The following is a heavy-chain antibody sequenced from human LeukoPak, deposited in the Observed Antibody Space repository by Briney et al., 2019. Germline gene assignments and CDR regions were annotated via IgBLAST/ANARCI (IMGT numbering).Heavy chain of an antibody. Sequence: PGGSLRLSCAASGFTFSSYAMHWVRQAPGKGLEWVAVISYDGSNKYYADSVKGRFTISRDNSKNTLYLQMNSLRAEDTAVYYCARGSETNWFDPWGQGTLVTVSS. J-gene: IGHJ5*02. CDR2: ISYDGSNK. D-gene: IGHD5-24*01. V-gene: IGHV3-30-3*01. CDR3: ARGSETNWFDP. CDR1: GFTFSSYA.